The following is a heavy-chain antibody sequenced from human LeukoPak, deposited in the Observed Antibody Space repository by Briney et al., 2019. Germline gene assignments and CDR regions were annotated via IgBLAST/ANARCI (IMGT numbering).Heavy chain of an antibody. CDR2: ISSSGSTI. D-gene: IGHD3-9*01. Sequence: GGSLRLPCAASRFPFSTSSMNWVRQAPGKGLEWVSYISSSGSTIYYADSVKGRFTISRDNAKNSLYLQMNSLRAEHTAVYYCAGNRILTGYYLFDYWGQGTLVTVSS. V-gene: IGHV3-48*04. CDR3: AGNRILTGYYLFDY. CDR1: RFPFSTSS. J-gene: IGHJ4*02.